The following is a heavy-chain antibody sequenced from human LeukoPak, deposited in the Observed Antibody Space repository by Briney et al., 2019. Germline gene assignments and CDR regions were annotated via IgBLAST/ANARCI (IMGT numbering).Heavy chain of an antibody. D-gene: IGHD3-3*01. CDR2: IKGDGSTT. V-gene: IGHV3-74*01. CDR1: GFTFSSYG. CDR3: VSGSLQSGYNFDY. Sequence: GRSLRLSCVASGFTFSSYGMHWVRQVPGKGLVWVSHIKGDGSTTNYADSVKGRFTISRDNAKDTLYLQMNSLRAEDTAVYFCVSGSLQSGYNFDYWGQGALVTVSS. J-gene: IGHJ4*02.